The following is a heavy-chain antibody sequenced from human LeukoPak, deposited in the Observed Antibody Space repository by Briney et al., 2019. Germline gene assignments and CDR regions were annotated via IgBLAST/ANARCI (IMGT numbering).Heavy chain of an antibody. CDR3: ARQVDTTMALPDY. CDR2: ISGYNGNT. J-gene: IGHJ4*02. Sequence: ASVTVSFKSSVYTFTSYGISWVRQAPGQGLEWRGWISGYNGNTNYAQKLQGRVTMTTDTSTSTAYMELRSLISDDTAIYYCARQVDTTMALPDYWGQGTLVTVSS. V-gene: IGHV1-18*01. D-gene: IGHD5-18*01. CDR1: VYTFTSYG.